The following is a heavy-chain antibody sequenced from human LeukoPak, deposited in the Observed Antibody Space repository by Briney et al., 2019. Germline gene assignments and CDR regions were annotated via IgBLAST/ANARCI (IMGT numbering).Heavy chain of an antibody. CDR2: IRYDGSNK. V-gene: IGHV3-30*02. Sequence: GGSLRLSCAASGFTFSSYGMHWVRQAPGKGLDWVSFIRYDGSNKYYADSVKGRFTISRDNSKNTLYLQMNSLRAEDTAVYYWAKDSQYHDFWSGYSGYYYYYMDVWGKGTTVTVSS. J-gene: IGHJ6*03. D-gene: IGHD3-3*01. CDR1: GFTFSSYG. CDR3: AKDSQYHDFWSGYSGYYYYYMDV.